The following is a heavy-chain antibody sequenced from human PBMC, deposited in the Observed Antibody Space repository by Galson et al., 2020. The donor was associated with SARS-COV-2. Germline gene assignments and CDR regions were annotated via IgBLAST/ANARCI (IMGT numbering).Heavy chain of an antibody. D-gene: IGHD3-16*01. Sequence: SETLSLTCAVYGGSFSGYSWTWIRQPPGKGLEWIGEINIGGNTNYSPSLRSRVTISVDTSKNQFSLKLTSVTAADTALYYCARGPRGVVPSPVLGLGPFYSYYYMDVWGKGTTVTVSS. CDR2: INIGGNT. V-gene: IGHV4-34*01. J-gene: IGHJ6*03. CDR1: GGSFSGYS. CDR3: ARGPRGVVPSPVLGLGPFYSYYYMDV.